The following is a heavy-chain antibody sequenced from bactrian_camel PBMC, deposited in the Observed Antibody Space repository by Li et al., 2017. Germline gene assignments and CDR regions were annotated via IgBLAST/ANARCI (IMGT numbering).Heavy chain of an antibody. D-gene: IGHD7*01. CDR2: IDNHGSV. Sequence: HVQLVESGGGSVQPGGSLRLSCVTSASTYYSNCMAWFRQAPGKEREVVATIDNHGSVSFQRSVLGRFTISKDNAKNTLYLQMDRLKPEDTATYYCAGAFWCDGGPFMAGRYSRWGQGTQVTVS. CDR1: ASTYYSNC. CDR3: AGAFWCDGGPFMAGRYSR. V-gene: IGHV3S53*01. J-gene: IGHJ4*01.